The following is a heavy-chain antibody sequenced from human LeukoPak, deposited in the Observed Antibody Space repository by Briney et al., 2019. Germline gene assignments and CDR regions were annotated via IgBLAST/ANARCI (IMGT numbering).Heavy chain of an antibody. J-gene: IGHJ6*02. D-gene: IGHD6-6*01. CDR2: INHSGST. CDR1: GGSFSGYY. CDR3: ARCIAARPASMDF. Sequence: PSETLSLNCAVYGGSFSGYYWSWLRQPPGKGLEWIGEINHSGSTNYNPSLKSRVTISVDTSKNQFSLKLSSVTAADTAVYYCARCIAARPASMDFWGQGTTVTVSS. V-gene: IGHV4-34*01.